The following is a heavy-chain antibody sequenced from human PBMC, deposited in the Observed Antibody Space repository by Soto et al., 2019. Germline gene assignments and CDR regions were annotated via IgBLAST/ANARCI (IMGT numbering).Heavy chain of an antibody. J-gene: IGHJ4*02. Sequence: GGSLRLSCAASGFTFKSYSMNCFRQAPGKGLEWVSSISSSSSYIYYADSVKGRFTISRDNAKNSLYLQMNSLRAEDTAVYYCARDPRWELPGGWGQGTLVTVSS. D-gene: IGHD1-26*01. CDR2: ISSSSSYI. CDR3: ARDPRWELPGG. V-gene: IGHV3-21*01. CDR1: GFTFKSYS.